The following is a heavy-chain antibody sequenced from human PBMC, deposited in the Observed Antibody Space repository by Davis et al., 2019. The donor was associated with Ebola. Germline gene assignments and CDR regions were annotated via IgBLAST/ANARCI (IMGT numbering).Heavy chain of an antibody. D-gene: IGHD1-14*01. CDR1: GFTFSSYW. Sequence: GESLKISCAASGFTFSSYWMHWVRQAPGKGLVWVSRINSDGSSTSYADSVKGRFTISRDNAKNTLYLQMNSLRAEDTAVYYCARAPVTGYNWFDPWGQGTLVTVSS. CDR3: ARAPVTGYNWFDP. V-gene: IGHV3-74*01. CDR2: INSDGSST. J-gene: IGHJ5*02.